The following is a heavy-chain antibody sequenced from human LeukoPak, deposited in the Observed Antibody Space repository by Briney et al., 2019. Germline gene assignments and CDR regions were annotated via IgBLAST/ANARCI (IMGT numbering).Heavy chain of an antibody. CDR1: GGSISSGGYY. CDR2: IYYSGST. Sequence: SETLSLTCTVSGGSISSGGYYWSWIHQHPGKGLEWIGYIYYSGSTYYNPSLKSRVTISVDTSKNQFSLKLSSVTAADTAVYYCARESIVVVPAARAFGIWGQGTMVTVSS. J-gene: IGHJ3*02. CDR3: ARESIVVVPAARAFGI. V-gene: IGHV4-31*03. D-gene: IGHD2-2*01.